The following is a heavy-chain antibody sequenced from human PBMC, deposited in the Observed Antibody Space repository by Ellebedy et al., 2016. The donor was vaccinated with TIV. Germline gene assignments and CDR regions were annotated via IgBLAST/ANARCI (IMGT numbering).Heavy chain of an antibody. V-gene: IGHV3-30*04. D-gene: IGHD1-1*01. Sequence: GGSLRLXCAASGSTFSNSAMQWVRQAPGKGLEWVAVIAYDESRKFYGESVMGRFTISRDNSKNTLYLQMHSLRAEDTAVYYCARESTSGANSYDFGLDVWGQGTTITVSS. J-gene: IGHJ6*02. CDR3: ARESTSGANSYDFGLDV. CDR1: GSTFSNSA. CDR2: IAYDESRK.